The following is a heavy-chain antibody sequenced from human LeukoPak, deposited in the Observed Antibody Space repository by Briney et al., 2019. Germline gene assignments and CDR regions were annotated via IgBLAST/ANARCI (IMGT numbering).Heavy chain of an antibody. V-gene: IGHV1-8*01. CDR2: MNPNSGNT. J-gene: IGHJ5*02. CDR3: AREGRCSSTSCYTKRGAIDP. Sequence: ASVKVSCKASGYTFTSYDINWVRQATGQGLEWMGWMNPNSGNTGYAQKLQGRVTMTRNTSISTAYMELSSLRPEDTAVYYCAREGRCSSTSCYTKRGAIDPWGQGTLVTVSS. CDR1: GYTFTSYD. D-gene: IGHD2-2*02.